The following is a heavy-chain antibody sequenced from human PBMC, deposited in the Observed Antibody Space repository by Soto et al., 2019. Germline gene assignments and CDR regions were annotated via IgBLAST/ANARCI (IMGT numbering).Heavy chain of an antibody. V-gene: IGHV4-31*03. CDR3: ARGLREAYFDY. CDR1: GGSISSGGYY. CDR2: IYYSGST. Sequence: QVQLQESGPGLVKPSQTLSLTCTVSGGSISSGGYYWSWIRQHPGKGLEWIGYIYYSGSTYYNPSLKRRVTRSVDTSKNQFSLKLSSVTAADTAVYDWARGLREAYFDYWGQGTLVTVSS. J-gene: IGHJ4*02.